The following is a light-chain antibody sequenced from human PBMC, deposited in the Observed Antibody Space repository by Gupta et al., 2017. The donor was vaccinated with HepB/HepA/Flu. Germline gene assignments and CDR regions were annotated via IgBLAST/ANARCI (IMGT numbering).Light chain of an antibody. Sequence: DIQMTQSPSSLSASVGDRVTITCRASQSISSYLNWYQQKPGKAPKLLIYAASSLQSGVPSRFSSSRSRTDFTLTISRLLPEDLATYYCQQSDSTPLTFGGGTKVEIK. CDR1: QSISSY. CDR3: QQSDSTPLT. CDR2: AAS. V-gene: IGKV1-39*01. J-gene: IGKJ4*01.